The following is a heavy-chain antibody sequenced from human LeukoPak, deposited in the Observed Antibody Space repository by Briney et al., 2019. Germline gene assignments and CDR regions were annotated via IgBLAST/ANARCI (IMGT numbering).Heavy chain of an antibody. V-gene: IGHV3-7*01. CDR1: GFTFSSYW. J-gene: IGHJ4*02. CDR3: ARDLDPSSSPFPYYFDY. Sequence: GGSLRLSCAAAGFTFSSYWMSWVRQAPGKGLEWVAKIKQDGSEKYYVDSVKGRFTISRDNAKNSLYLQMNSLRAEDTAVYYCARDLDPSSSPFPYYFDYWGQGTLVTVSS. D-gene: IGHD6-6*01. CDR2: IKQDGSEK.